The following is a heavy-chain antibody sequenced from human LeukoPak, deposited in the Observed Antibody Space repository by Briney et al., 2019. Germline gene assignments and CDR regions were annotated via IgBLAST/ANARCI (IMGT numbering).Heavy chain of an antibody. V-gene: IGHV3-23*01. J-gene: IGHJ4*02. CDR3: AKLGNSNPLRLPFAY. Sequence: GWSLRLSCAASGFTFSSYAMSWVRQAPGKGLEGVSAISGSGGSTYYADSVKGRFTISRDNSKNTLYLQMNSLRAEDTTVYYCAKLGNSNPLRLPFAYCGQGTLVTVSS. CDR2: ISGSGGST. D-gene: IGHD4-23*01. CDR1: GFTFSSYA.